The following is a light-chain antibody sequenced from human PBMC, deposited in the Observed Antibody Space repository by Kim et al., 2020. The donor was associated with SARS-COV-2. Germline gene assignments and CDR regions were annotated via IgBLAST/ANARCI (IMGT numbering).Light chain of an antibody. J-gene: IGKJ4*01. CDR1: QGISSY. CDR2: DAS. Sequence: PGERTPLSFRASQGISSYLSWYQQKPGQSPSLLIYDASITATGIPARFSGSGSETDFTLTISGLEPQDFAVYYCQQRNNWLLTFGGGTKVDIK. V-gene: IGKV3-11*01. CDR3: QQRNNWLLT.